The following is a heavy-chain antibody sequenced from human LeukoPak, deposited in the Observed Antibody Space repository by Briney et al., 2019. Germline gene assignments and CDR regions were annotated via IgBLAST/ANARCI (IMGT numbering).Heavy chain of an antibody. V-gene: IGHV4-39*01. J-gene: IGHJ3*02. CDR3: ASCLSFYYDPAGHQVRDAFDI. Sequence: SETLSLTCTVSGDSISSSHFFWGWIRQTPGKGLEWIGSIDCCGSTYYNPSLKSRVTISVDTSKNQFSLKLTSVTAADTAVYYCASCLSFYYDPAGHQVRDAFDIWGQGTMVIVSS. D-gene: IGHD3-22*01. CDR1: GDSISSSHFF. CDR2: IDCCGST.